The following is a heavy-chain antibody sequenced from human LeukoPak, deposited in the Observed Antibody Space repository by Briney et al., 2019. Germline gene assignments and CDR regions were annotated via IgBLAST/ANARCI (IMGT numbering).Heavy chain of an antibody. D-gene: IGHD3-9*01. CDR1: GGSISSYY. V-gene: IGHV4-4*07. CDR3: ARGFDAHNAFDI. Sequence: SETLSLTCTVSGGSISSYYWSWIRQPAGKGLEWIGRIYTSGSTSYNPSLESRVTMSVDTSKNQFSLKLSSVTAADTAVYYCARGFDAHNAFDIWGQGTMVTVSS. J-gene: IGHJ3*02. CDR2: IYTSGST.